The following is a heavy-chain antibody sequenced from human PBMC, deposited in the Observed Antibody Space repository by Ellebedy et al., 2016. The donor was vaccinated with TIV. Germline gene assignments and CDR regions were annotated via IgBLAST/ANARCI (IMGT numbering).Heavy chain of an antibody. CDR3: AKAENDYGDYYFDY. Sequence: GESLKISXAASGFTFSSYAMSWVRQAPGKGLEWVSAISGSGGSTYYADSVKGRFTISRDNSKNTLYLQMNSLRAEDTAVYYCAKAENDYGDYYFDYWGQGTLVTVSS. CDR2: ISGSGGST. J-gene: IGHJ4*02. CDR1: GFTFSSYA. V-gene: IGHV3-23*01. D-gene: IGHD4-17*01.